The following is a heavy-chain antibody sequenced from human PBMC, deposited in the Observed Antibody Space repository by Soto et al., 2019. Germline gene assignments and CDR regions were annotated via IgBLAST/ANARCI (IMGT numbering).Heavy chain of an antibody. CDR3: AHIPNYYQYDWFDP. CDR2: IYWDDDK. CDR1: GFSLTTRGVG. V-gene: IGHV2-5*02. J-gene: IGHJ5*02. D-gene: IGHD3-16*01. Sequence: QITLKESGPTLVKPTQTLTLTCTFSGFSLTTRGVGVGWIRQPPGKALECLALIYWDDDKRYSPSLQSRLSIAKDTSKGQVVLTMTNVDPVDTATYYCAHIPNYYQYDWFDPWGQGTLVSVSS.